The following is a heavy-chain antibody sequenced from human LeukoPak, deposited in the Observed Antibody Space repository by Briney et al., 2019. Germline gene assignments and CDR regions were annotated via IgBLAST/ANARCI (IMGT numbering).Heavy chain of an antibody. J-gene: IGHJ4*02. V-gene: IGHV3-23*01. CDR2: ISRSGEST. Sequence: GGSLRLSCEASGFAFRNYAMAWVRQSPGKGLEWVSSISRSGESTFYADSVRGRFTISRDNSKNTVSLQMESLRAEDTALYYCAKDYAVGSIDYWGQGTLVTVSS. D-gene: IGHD3-16*01. CDR1: GFAFRNYA. CDR3: AKDYAVGSIDY.